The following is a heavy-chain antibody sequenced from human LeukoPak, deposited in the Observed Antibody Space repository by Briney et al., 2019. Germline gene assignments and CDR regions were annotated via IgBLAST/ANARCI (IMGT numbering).Heavy chain of an antibody. J-gene: IGHJ5*02. CDR3: AKDSGPYDWFDP. V-gene: IGHV3-30*04. CDR2: ISYDGSNK. CDR1: GFTFSSYA. Sequence: PGGSLRLSCAASGFTFSSYAMHWVRQAPGKGLEWVAVISYDGSNKYYAGSVKGRFTISRDNSKNTLYLQMNSLRAEDTAVYYCAKDSGPYDWFDPWGQGTLVTVSS. D-gene: IGHD4-17*01.